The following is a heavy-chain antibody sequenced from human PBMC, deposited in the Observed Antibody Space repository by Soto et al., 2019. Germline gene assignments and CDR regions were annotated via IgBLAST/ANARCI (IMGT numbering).Heavy chain of an antibody. Sequence: SETLSLTCTVSGGSVSSGSYYWSWIRQPPGKGLEWIGYIYYSGSTNYNPSLKSRVTISVDTSKNQFSLKLSSVTAADTAVYYCARSPYCYGSGSYYPGHYYYGMDVWGQGTTVTVSS. V-gene: IGHV4-61*01. CDR3: ARSPYCYGSGSYYPGHYYYGMDV. D-gene: IGHD3-10*01. CDR1: GGSVSSGSYY. J-gene: IGHJ6*02. CDR2: IYYSGST.